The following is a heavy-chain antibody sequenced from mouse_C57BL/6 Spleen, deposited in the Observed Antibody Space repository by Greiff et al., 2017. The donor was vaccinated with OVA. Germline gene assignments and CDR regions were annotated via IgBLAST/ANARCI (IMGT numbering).Heavy chain of an antibody. V-gene: IGHV1-80*01. CDR1: GYAFSSYW. CDR3: ARDKGDAYDYAMDY. Sequence: VQLVESGAELVKPGASVKISCKASGYAFSSYWMNWVKQRPGKGLEWIGQIYPGDGDTNYNGKFKGKATLTADKSSSTAYMQLSSLTSEDSAVYDCARDKGDAYDYAMDYWGQGTSVTVSS. CDR2: IYPGDGDT. D-gene: IGHD6-5*01. J-gene: IGHJ4*01.